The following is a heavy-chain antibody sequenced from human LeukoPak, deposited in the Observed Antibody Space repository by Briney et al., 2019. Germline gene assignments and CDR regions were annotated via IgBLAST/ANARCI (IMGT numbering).Heavy chain of an antibody. CDR3: AREWSGWEDGYFDY. V-gene: IGHV3-21*01. Sequence: GGSLRLSCAASGFTFGSYSMNWVRQAPGKGLEWVSSISSSSSYIYYADSVKGRFTISRDNAKNSLYLQMNSLRAEDTAVYYCAREWSGWEDGYFDYWGQGTLVTVSS. J-gene: IGHJ4*02. CDR1: GFTFGSYS. CDR2: ISSSSSYI. D-gene: IGHD6-19*01.